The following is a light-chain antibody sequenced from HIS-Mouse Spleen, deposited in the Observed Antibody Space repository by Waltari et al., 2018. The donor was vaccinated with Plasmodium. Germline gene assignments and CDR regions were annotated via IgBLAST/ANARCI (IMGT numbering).Light chain of an antibody. Sequence: SYELTQPPPVSVSPGQTARITCSGDALPKKYAYWYQQKSGQPPVLVIYEDSKRPSGIPERFSGASSGTMATLTISGAQVEDEADYYCYSTDSSGNHRVFGGGTKLTVL. J-gene: IGLJ3*02. CDR2: EDS. CDR1: ALPKKY. CDR3: YSTDSSGNHRV. V-gene: IGLV3-10*01.